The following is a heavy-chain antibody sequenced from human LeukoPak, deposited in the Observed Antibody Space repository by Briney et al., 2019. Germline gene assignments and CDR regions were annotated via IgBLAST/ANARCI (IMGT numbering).Heavy chain of an antibody. D-gene: IGHD3-10*01. CDR2: IKSKRDFETI. J-gene: IGHJ4*02. CDR3: VRGVADSYGQFDN. Sequence: GGSLRLSCAASGFTFSDAWMNWVRQAPGKGLEWVGRIKSKRDFETIDYAAPVKGRFTISRDDSRNTLYLQMNSLRAEDTAVYYCVRGVADSYGQFDNWGQGTLVTVSS. CDR1: GFTFSDAW. V-gene: IGHV3-15*05.